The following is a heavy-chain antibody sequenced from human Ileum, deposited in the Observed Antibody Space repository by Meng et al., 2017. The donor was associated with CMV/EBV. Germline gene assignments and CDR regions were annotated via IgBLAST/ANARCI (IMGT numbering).Heavy chain of an antibody. J-gene: IGHJ4*02. V-gene: IGHV6-1*01. CDR2: TYYRSKGYD. D-gene: IGHD4/OR15-4a*01. CDR1: GDSVSSNIGA. CDR3: AREMGAHDY. Sequence: LLQSGPGLVKPSQTLSFACSISGDSVSSNIGAWSWIRQSPSRVLEMLGRTYYRSKGYDDYAVSVKILVTITPDTSKNQFSLHLNSVSPEDTAIYFCAREMGAHDYWGQGTLVTVSS.